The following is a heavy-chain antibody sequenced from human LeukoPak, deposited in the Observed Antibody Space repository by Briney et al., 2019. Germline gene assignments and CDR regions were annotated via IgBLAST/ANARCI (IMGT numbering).Heavy chain of an antibody. CDR1: GFTFSNYG. J-gene: IGHJ4*02. CDR3: AKWSGYGDY. V-gene: IGHV3-23*01. D-gene: IGHD5-12*01. Sequence: GGSLRLSCAASGFTFSNYGMTWVRQAPGKGLGWVSGISGSGGSTYDADSVKGRFTISRDNSKNTVYLQMNSLRPEDTAVYYCAKWSGYGDYWGQGTLVTVSS. CDR2: ISGSGGST.